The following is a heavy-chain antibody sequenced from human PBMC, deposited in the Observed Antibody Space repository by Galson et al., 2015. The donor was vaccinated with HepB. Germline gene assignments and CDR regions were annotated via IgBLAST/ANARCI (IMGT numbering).Heavy chain of an antibody. D-gene: IGHD2-2*01. V-gene: IGHV3-30-3*01. CDR3: AREGSSTSCYDR. J-gene: IGHJ4*02. CDR1: GFTFSSYA. CDR2: ISYDGSNK. Sequence: SLRLSCAASGFTFSSYAMRWVHQAPGKGLEWVAVISYDGSNKYYADSVKGRFTISRDNSKNTLYLQMNSLRAEDTAVYYCAREGSSTSCYDRWGQGTLVTVSS.